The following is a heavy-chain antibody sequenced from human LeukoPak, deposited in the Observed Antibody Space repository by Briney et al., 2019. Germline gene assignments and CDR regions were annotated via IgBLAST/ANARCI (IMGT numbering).Heavy chain of an antibody. J-gene: IGHJ4*02. CDR1: GGTFSSYA. CDR3: ARGGYYYDSSGYSHLPDY. V-gene: IGHV1-69*13. D-gene: IGHD3-22*01. Sequence: SVKVSCKASGGTFSSYAISWVRQAPGQGLEWMGGIIPIFGTANYAQMFQGRVTITADESTSTAYMELSSLRSEDTAVYYCARGGYYYDSSGYSHLPDYWGQGTLVTVSA. CDR2: IIPIFGTA.